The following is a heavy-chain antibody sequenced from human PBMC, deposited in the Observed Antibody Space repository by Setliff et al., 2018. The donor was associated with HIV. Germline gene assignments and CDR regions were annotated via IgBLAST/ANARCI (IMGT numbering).Heavy chain of an antibody. J-gene: IGHJ3*02. D-gene: IGHD3-22*01. CDR3: AMAYYYDSSGYRNDAFDI. CDR2: INPNSGGT. Sequence: ASVKVSCKASGYTFTGYYMYWVRQAPGQGLEWMGWINPNSGGTNYAQKFQGRVTMTRDTSISTAYMELSRLRSDDTAVYYCAMAYYYDSSGYRNDAFDIWGQGTMGT. V-gene: IGHV1-2*02. CDR1: GYTFTGYY.